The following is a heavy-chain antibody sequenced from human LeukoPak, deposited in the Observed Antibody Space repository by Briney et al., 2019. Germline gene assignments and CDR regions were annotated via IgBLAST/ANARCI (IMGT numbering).Heavy chain of an antibody. CDR1: GFTFSSYG. J-gene: IGHJ4*02. D-gene: IGHD1-1*01. Sequence: GRSLRLSCAASGFTFSSYGMHWVRQAPGKGLEWVAVIWYDGSNKYYVDSVKGRFTISRDNSKNTLYLQTNSLRTEDTAVYYCARRTSEMNYLDYWGQGTLVTVSS. V-gene: IGHV3-33*01. CDR2: IWYDGSNK. CDR3: ARRTSEMNYLDY.